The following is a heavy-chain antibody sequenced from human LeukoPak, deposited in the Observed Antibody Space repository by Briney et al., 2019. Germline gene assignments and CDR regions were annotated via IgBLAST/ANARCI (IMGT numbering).Heavy chain of an antibody. CDR2: IRYDGSNK. J-gene: IGHJ4*02. CDR1: GFSFSGYA. D-gene: IGHD3-10*01. Sequence: GGSLRLSCVASGFSFSGYAMSWVRQAPGKGLEWVAFIRYDGSNKYYADSVKGRFTISRDNSKNTLYLQMNSLRAEDTAVYYCAKDRAWFGELLLGFDYWGQGTLVTVSS. V-gene: IGHV3-30*02. CDR3: AKDRAWFGELLLGFDY.